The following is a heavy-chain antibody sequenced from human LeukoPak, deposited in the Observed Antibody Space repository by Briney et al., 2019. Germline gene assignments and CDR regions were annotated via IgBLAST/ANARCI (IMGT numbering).Heavy chain of an antibody. CDR1: GGSISISPYY. Sequence: SETLSLTCTVSGGSISISPYYWGWVRQPPGKGLEWIGRINASGTTRYNPSLKSRLAMSVDTSKNQFSLKLTSVTAADTAVYFCTRGLAAAYDYNWFDSWGQGTLVTVSS. D-gene: IGHD5-12*01. V-gene: IGHV4-61*05. J-gene: IGHJ5*01. CDR3: TRGLAAAYDYNWFDS. CDR2: INASGTT.